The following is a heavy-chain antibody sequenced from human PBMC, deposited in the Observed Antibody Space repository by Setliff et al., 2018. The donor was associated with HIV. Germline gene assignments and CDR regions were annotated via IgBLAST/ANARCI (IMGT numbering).Heavy chain of an antibody. D-gene: IGHD3-10*01. CDR3: ARGITMVRGPEENWFDP. J-gene: IGHJ5*02. CDR1: GGTSSSYA. V-gene: IGHV1-69*05. Sequence: SVKVSCKASGGTSSSYAISWVRQAPGQGLEWMGGIIPIFGTANYAQKFQGRVTITTDESTSTAYMELSSLRSEDTAVYYCARGITMVRGPEENWFDPWGQGTLVTVSS. CDR2: IIPIFGTA.